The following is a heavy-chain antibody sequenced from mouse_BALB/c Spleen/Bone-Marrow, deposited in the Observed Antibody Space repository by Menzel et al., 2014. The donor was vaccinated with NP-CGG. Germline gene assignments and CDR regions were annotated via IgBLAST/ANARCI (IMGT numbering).Heavy chain of an antibody. J-gene: IGHJ4*01. CDR1: GLAFSSYD. V-gene: IGHV5-12-1*01. D-gene: IGHD1-1*01. Sequence: VQLQQPGGDLVKPGGTLKLSCAASGLAFSSYDMSWVRQTPEKRLEWVAYISSGGGTTYYPDTVKGRFTISRNNAKNTLYLQISSLKSEDTAMYYCRRHDYNGSSYDVMDYWGQGTSVTVSS. CDR2: ISSGGGTT. CDR3: RRHDYNGSSYDVMDY.